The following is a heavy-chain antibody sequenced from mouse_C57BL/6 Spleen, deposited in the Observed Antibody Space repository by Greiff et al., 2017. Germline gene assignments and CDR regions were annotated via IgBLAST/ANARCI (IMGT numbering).Heavy chain of an antibody. V-gene: IGHV1-54*01. D-gene: IGHD3-1*01. CDR2: FNPGSCGT. Sequence: QVHVKQSGAELVRPGTSVKVSCKASGYAFTNYLIEWVKQRPGQRLEWIGVFNPGSCGTNYNEKFKGKATLTADKSSSTSYMQLSSLTSEDSAVYFCARSRDGAWFAYWGQGTLVTVSA. J-gene: IGHJ3*01. CDR3: ARSRDGAWFAY. CDR1: GYAFTNYL.